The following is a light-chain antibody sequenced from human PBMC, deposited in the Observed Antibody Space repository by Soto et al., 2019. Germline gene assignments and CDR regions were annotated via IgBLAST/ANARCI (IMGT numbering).Light chain of an antibody. CDR2: KDS. J-gene: IGLJ2*01. CDR1: ALPKQY. Sequence: SYELTQPPSVSVSPGQTARITCSGDALPKQYAYWYQQKPGQAPVLVIYKDSERPSGIPERFSGPSSGTTVTLTISGVQAEDEADYYCQSADSSGTLGVVFGGGTKLTVL. V-gene: IGLV3-25*03. CDR3: QSADSSGTLGVV.